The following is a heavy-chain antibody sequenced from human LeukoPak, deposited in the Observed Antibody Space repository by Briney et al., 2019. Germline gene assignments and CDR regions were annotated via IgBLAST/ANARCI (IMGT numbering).Heavy chain of an antibody. Sequence: GSLRLSCATSGFPFETNAMSWVRQAPGKGLEWVATIGNTETFYADSVTGRFTISRDNSKSTVNLQMNRLRVEDTAIYYCAKDWIQFNRVFDCFDSWGQGTLVTVSS. CDR1: GFPFETNA. CDR2: IGNTET. CDR3: AKDWIQFNRVFDCFDS. D-gene: IGHD5-18*01. J-gene: IGHJ4*02. V-gene: IGHV3-23*01.